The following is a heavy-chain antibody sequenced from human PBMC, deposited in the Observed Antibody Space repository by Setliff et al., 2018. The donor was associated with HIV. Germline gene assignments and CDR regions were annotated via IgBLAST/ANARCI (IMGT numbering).Heavy chain of an antibody. CDR3: ARDETWGSLYYGLDV. Sequence: ASVKVSCKASGYTFTAYVMHWVRQAPGQRLEWMGWINAGNGNTKYSEKFQGRVTMTRNTSIGAAYMELSSLRSEDTAVYYCARDETWGSLYYGLDVWGQGTTVTVSS. V-gene: IGHV1-3*01. CDR1: GYTFTAYV. D-gene: IGHD7-27*01. J-gene: IGHJ6*02. CDR2: INAGNGNT.